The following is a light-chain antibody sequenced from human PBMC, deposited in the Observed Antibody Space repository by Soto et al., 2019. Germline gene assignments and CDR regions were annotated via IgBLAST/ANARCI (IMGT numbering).Light chain of an antibody. CDR1: QGISSA. CDR2: DAS. Sequence: IQLTQSPSSLSASVGDRATITCRASQGISSALAWYQQKPVKAPNLLIYDASMLDSGVPSRFSGSGSGTDFTLTISSLQPEDFATYYCQQFNTYPLTFGHETKVDIK. CDR3: QQFNTYPLT. J-gene: IGKJ3*01. V-gene: IGKV1-13*02.